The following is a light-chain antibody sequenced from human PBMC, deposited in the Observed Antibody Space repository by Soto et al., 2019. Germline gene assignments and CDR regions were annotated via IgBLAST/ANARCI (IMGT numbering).Light chain of an antibody. J-gene: IGLJ1*01. CDR3: AAWDDSLSGFYV. Sequence: QSLVAQAQGASVTPGQRGTISCSGSNSNIGSNYVHWYQHLPGTAPKLLIYRNNQRPSGVPDRFFGSKSGTSASLAISGLRSEDEADYYCAAWDDSLSGFYVFGTGTKVTVL. CDR2: RNN. V-gene: IGLV1-47*01. CDR1: NSNIGSNY.